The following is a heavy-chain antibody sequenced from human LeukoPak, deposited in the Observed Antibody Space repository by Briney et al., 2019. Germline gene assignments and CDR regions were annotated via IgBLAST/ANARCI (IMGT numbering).Heavy chain of an antibody. J-gene: IGHJ5*02. CDR1: GGSFSGYY. V-gene: IGHV4-34*01. CDR3: ARGLEVVVVPAARPGIAAAAWFDP. D-gene: IGHD2-2*01. Sequence: PSETLSLTCAVYGGSFSGYYWSWIRQPPGKGLEWIGEINHSGSTNYNPSLKSRVTISVDTSKNQFSLTLSSVTAADTAVYYCARGLEVVVVPAARPGIAAAAWFDPWGQGTLVTVSS. CDR2: INHSGST.